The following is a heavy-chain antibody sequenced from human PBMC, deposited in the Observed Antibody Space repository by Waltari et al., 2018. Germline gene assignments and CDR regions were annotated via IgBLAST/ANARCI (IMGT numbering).Heavy chain of an antibody. Sequence: EVKLLDSGGGLVQPGGSLKLSCIASGFTFEVYAMNWVRQAPGKGLEWVSGITASGGSAYHADSVKGRFTISRDNAKNILFLEMTSLGVEDTALYYCAKDFGASIQPFDHWGQGTLVSVSS. CDR2: ITASGGSA. D-gene: IGHD3-3*01. V-gene: IGHV3-23*01. CDR3: AKDFGASIQPFDH. CDR1: GFTFEVYA. J-gene: IGHJ4*02.